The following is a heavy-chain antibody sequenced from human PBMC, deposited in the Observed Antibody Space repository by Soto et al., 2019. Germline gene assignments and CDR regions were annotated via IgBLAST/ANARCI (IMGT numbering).Heavy chain of an antibody. V-gene: IGHV1-18*01. Sequence: QVHLVKSGAEVKKPGASVKVSCKGSGYDFTTYGITWVRQAPGQGLEWMAWISAHNGNTDYAQKLQGRVTVTRDTSTSTAYMELRSLRSDDTAVYYCARGRYGDYWGQGALVTVSS. CDR1: GYDFTTYG. CDR3: ARGRYGDY. J-gene: IGHJ4*02. D-gene: IGHD1-1*01. CDR2: ISAHNGNT.